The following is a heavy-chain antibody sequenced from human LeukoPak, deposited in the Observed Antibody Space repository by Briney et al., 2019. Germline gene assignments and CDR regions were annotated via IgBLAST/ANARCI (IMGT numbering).Heavy chain of an antibody. D-gene: IGHD1-26*01. CDR2: ISSSGSTI. CDR3: ARGGSDSGSYLLEYFQH. Sequence: RGSLRLSCAASGFTFSSYEMNWVRQAPGKGLEWVSYISSSGSTIYYADSVKGRFTISRDNAKNSLYLQMNSLRAEDTAVYYCARGGSDSGSYLLEYFQHWGQGTLVTVSS. V-gene: IGHV3-48*03. CDR1: GFTFSSYE. J-gene: IGHJ1*01.